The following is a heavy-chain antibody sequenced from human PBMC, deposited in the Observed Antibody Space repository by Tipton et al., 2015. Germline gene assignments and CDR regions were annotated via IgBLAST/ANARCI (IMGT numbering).Heavy chain of an antibody. J-gene: IGHJ4*02. V-gene: IGHV3-48*02. CDR2: ISTSGSTI. CDR1: GFTFSSYS. CDR3: ARDDGDYVLGEFDY. D-gene: IGHD4-17*01. Sequence: GSLRLSYAASGFTFSSYSMNWVRQAPGKGLEWVSYISTSGSTIYYADSVKGRFTISRDNAKNSLYLQMNSLRDDDTAVYYCARDDGDYVLGEFDYWGQGTLVAVSS.